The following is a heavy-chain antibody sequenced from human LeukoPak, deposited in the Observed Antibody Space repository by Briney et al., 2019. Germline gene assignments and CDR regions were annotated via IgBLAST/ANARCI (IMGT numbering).Heavy chain of an antibody. CDR3: ARLCWCDGCPPGCFDL. J-gene: IGHJ3*01. CDR2: IYPRDSDT. Sequence: GESLQISCETSGYSFNTYWIGWVRQMPGKGLEWMGIIYPRDSDTRYSPSFQGLVTISADKSISTAYLEWRSLKASDTAIYYCARLCWCDGCPPGCFDLWGQGTMVPVFS. D-gene: IGHD5-24*01. V-gene: IGHV5-51*01. CDR1: GYSFNTYW.